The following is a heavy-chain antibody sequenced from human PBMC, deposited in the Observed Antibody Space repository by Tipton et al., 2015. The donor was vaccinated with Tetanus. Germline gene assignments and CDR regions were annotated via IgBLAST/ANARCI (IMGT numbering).Heavy chain of an antibody. CDR2: INPDGRRT. CDR3: ARRSLTNYGLDV. D-gene: IGHD1-1*01. V-gene: IGHV3-74*01. CDR1: GFTFSTYW. Sequence: SLRLSCEASGFTFSTYWMHWVRQTPGKGLVWISRINPDGRRTNYADSVKGRFTISRDHAKNTVYLQMNSLRAEDTAVYFCARRSLTNYGLDVWGQGTPVTVSS. J-gene: IGHJ6*02.